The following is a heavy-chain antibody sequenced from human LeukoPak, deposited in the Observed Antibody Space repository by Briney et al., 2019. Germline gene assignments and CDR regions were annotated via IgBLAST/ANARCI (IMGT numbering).Heavy chain of an antibody. CDR3: GYSSSWYYYYYGMDV. J-gene: IGHJ6*02. D-gene: IGHD6-13*01. Sequence: ASVKVSCKASGGTFSSYAISWVRLAPGQGLEWMGGIIPIFGTANYAQKFQGRVTITADESTSTAYMELSSLRSEDTAVYYCGYSSSWYYYYYGMDVWGQGTTVTVSS. V-gene: IGHV1-69*13. CDR1: GGTFSSYA. CDR2: IIPIFGTA.